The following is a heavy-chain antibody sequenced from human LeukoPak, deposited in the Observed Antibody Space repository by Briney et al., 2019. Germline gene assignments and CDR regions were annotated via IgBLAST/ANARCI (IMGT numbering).Heavy chain of an antibody. CDR3: ARGPDSSSWILEGFDY. CDR2: INHSGST. J-gene: IGHJ4*02. CDR1: GGSFSGYY. V-gene: IGHV4-34*01. D-gene: IGHD6-13*01. Sequence: SETLSLTCAAYGGSFSGYYWSWIRQPPGKGLEWIGEINHSGSTNYNPSLKSRVTISVDTSKNQFSLKLSSVTAADTAVYYCARGPDSSSWILEGFDYWGQGTLVTVSS.